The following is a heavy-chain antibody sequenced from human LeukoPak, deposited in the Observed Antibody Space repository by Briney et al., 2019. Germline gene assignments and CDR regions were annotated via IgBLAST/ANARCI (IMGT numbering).Heavy chain of an antibody. CDR3: AKAGYDFWSGYWSRFDY. V-gene: IGHV3-23*01. Sequence: ARGSPRLSCAASGFTFSSYAMSWVRQAPGKGLEWVSAISGSGGSTYYADSVKGRFTISRDNSKNTLYLQMNSLRAEDTAVYYCAKAGYDFWSGYWSRFDYWGQGTLVTVSS. J-gene: IGHJ4*02. D-gene: IGHD3-3*01. CDR2: ISGSGGST. CDR1: GFTFSSYA.